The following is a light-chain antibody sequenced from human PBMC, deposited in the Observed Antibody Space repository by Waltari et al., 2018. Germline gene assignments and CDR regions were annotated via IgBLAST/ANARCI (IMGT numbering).Light chain of an antibody. CDR3: QTGGLGIWV. CDR2: VNSDGSH. V-gene: IGLV4-69*01. CDR1: GGHSTYS. J-gene: IGLJ3*02. Sequence: QLMLTQSPSASPSLGASVKLTCTLSGGHSTYSIAWHQQQPQQGPRYLMKVNSDGSHIKGDGIPDCFSGSISGAEPYLGTANLQSEDVADYSCQTGGLGIWVFGGGTKLTVL.